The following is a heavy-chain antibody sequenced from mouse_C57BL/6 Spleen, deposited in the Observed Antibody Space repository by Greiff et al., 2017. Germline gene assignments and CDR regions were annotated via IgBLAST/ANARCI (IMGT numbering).Heavy chain of an antibody. J-gene: IGHJ2*01. CDR3: ARGGNYGWDGIDY. CDR1: GFNIKDYY. V-gene: IGHV14-2*01. Sequence: VQLQQSGAELVKPGASVKLSCTASGFNIKDYYMHWVKQRTEQGLEWIGRIDPEDGETKYAPTFQGKATITADTSSNTAYLQLSSLTSEDTAVYYCARGGNYGWDGIDYWGQGTTLTVSS. D-gene: IGHD1-2*01. CDR2: IDPEDGET.